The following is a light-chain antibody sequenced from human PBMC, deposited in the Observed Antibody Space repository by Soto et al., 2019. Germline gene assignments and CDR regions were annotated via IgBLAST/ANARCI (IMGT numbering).Light chain of an antibody. J-gene: IGKJ5*01. V-gene: IGKV1-33*01. Sequence: DVQMTQSPSSLSASVGDTITITCQATQDISNYLNWYQQKPGEAPKLLIYDASKLETGVPSRFSGSGSGTDFTFTITSLQPDDSGTYYCQQYDDLPITFGQGTRLEIK. CDR3: QQYDDLPIT. CDR2: DAS. CDR1: QDISNY.